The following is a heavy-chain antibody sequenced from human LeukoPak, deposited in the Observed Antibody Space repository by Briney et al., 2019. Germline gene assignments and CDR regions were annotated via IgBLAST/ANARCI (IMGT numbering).Heavy chain of an antibody. CDR2: ISYDGSNK. V-gene: IGHV3-30-3*01. Sequence: GGSLRLSCAASGFTFSSYAMHWVRQAPGKGLEWVAHISYDGSNKYYADSVKCRVTISRDNSKNTLYLQMNSLIAEDTAVYYCASTLEVGAHYYYYYMDVWGKGTTVTVSS. J-gene: IGHJ6*03. D-gene: IGHD1-26*01. CDR3: ASTLEVGAHYYYYYMDV. CDR1: GFTFSSYA.